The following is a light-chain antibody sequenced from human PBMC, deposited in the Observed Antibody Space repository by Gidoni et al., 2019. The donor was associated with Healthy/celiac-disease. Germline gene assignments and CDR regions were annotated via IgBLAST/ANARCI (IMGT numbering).Light chain of an antibody. V-gene: IGLV3-1*01. J-gene: IGLJ1*01. CDR2: KDS. CDR1: KLGDKY. CDR3: QAWDSSTAV. Sequence: SYELTQPPSVSVSPGHTASITCSGDKLGDKYACWYQQKPGQSPVLVIYKDSKRLSGIPERFSGSNSGNTATLTISGTQAMDEADYYCQAWDSSTAVFGTGTKVTVL.